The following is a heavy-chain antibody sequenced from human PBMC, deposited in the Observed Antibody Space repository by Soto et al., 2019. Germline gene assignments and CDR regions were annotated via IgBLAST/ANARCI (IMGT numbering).Heavy chain of an antibody. CDR3: ARDFFDRSAYPTNWFDP. D-gene: IGHD3-22*01. Sequence: PSLTLRLTWSVACDSSSNLGFYWACIRPPPGEGLEWIGSIYHTGNAYYNPSLKSRVTISVDTSKNQFSLKLTSVTAADAALYYCARDFFDRSAYPTNWFDPWGQRTLVTV. CDR1: CDSSSNLGFY. V-gene: IGHV4-39*01. CDR2: IYHTGNA. J-gene: IGHJ5*02.